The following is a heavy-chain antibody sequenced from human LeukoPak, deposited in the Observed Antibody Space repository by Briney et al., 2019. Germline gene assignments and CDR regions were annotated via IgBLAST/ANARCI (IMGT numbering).Heavy chain of an antibody. Sequence: GGSLRLSCTPSGFTFVNYAMHWVRQGPGKGLEWVSGISWNSGSIGYADSVKGRFTFSRDNAKNSLYLQMNSLRVEDTAVYYCTSSFTWGQGTLVTVSS. D-gene: IGHD2-15*01. V-gene: IGHV3-9*01. CDR1: GFTFVNYA. CDR3: TSSFT. J-gene: IGHJ4*02. CDR2: ISWNSGSI.